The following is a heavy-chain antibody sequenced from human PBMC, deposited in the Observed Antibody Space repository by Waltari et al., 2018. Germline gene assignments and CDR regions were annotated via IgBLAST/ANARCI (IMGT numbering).Heavy chain of an antibody. V-gene: IGHV4-4*07. CDR2: IYSSGST. Sequence: QVQLQESGPGLVKPSETLSLTCSVSGGPISRWYWSWIRQTAGEGLEGLEWIGRIYSSGSTNYNPSLKSRVTMSMDTSKNQISLKMSSVTAADTAVYYCATGSGDFDHWGQGILVIVST. J-gene: IGHJ4*02. D-gene: IGHD2-15*01. CDR3: ATGSGDFDH. CDR1: GGPISRWY.